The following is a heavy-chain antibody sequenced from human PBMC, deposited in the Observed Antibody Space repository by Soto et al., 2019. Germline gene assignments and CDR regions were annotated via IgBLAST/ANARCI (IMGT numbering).Heavy chain of an antibody. CDR3: ARAGEGSSGTYGGGDFDY. D-gene: IGHD1-26*01. CDR1: GFTFSSYA. V-gene: IGHV3-30-3*01. CDR2: ISYDGSNK. Sequence: QVQLVESGGGVVQPGRSLKLSCAVSGFTFSSYAMNWVRQAPGKGLEWVAVISYDGSNKYYADSVKGRFTVSRDNSKNTLYLQMNSLTAEDTAMFYCARAGEGSSGTYGGGDFDYWGQGTLVTVSS. J-gene: IGHJ4*02.